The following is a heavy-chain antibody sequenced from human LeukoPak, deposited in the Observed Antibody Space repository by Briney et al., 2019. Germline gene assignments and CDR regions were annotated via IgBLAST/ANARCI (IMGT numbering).Heavy chain of an antibody. CDR2: ISSSSSYI. V-gene: IGHV3-21*01. CDR3: ARFDSSSWLYYYYCGMDV. CDR1: GFTFSSYS. J-gene: IGHJ6*02. D-gene: IGHD6-13*01. Sequence: GGSLRLSYAASGFTFSSYSMNWVRQAPGKGLEWVSSISSSSSYIYYADSVKGRFTISRDNAKNSLYLQMNSLRAEDTAVYYCARFDSSSWLYYYYCGMDVWGQGTTVTVSS.